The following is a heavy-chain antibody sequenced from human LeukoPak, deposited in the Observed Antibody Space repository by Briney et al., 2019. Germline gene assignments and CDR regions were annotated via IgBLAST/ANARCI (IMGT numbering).Heavy chain of an antibody. V-gene: IGHV4-39*01. Sequence: SETLSLTCTVSGGSISSSSYYWGWIRQPPGKGLEWIGSIYYSGSTYYNPSLKSRVTISVDTSKNQFSLKLSSVTAADTAVYYCASGVLRSLEHGTYYYYYGMDVWGQGTTVTVSS. J-gene: IGHJ6*02. D-gene: IGHD3-3*01. CDR1: GGSISSSSYY. CDR2: IYYSGST. CDR3: ASGVLRSLEHGTYYYYYGMDV.